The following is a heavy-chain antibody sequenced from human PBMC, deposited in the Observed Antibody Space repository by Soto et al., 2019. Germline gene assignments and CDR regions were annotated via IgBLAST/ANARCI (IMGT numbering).Heavy chain of an antibody. Sequence: QVQLVESGGGVVQPGRSLRLSCAASGFTFGSHGMHWVRQAPGNGLEWVAVISYDGSNKDYADSVKGRFTISRDNSKNTLYLQMNSLRAEDTAVYYCAKASHTDIVATPGVVDGMDVWGQGTTVTVSS. CDR3: AKASHTDIVATPGVVDGMDV. CDR1: GFTFGSHG. J-gene: IGHJ6*02. D-gene: IGHD5-12*01. V-gene: IGHV3-30*18. CDR2: ISYDGSNK.